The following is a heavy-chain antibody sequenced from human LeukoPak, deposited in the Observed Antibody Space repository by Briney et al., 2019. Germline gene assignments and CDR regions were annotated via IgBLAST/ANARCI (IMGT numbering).Heavy chain of an antibody. CDR3: ARDFRYHDSSGYYSFDY. Sequence: HGGSLRLSCAASGFTFTTYGMNWVRQAPGKGLEWVSYLSGRSNSIYYAESVKGRFTISRDNAKNSLYLRMNSLRDEDTAVYYCARDFRYHDSSGYYSFDYWGQGTLVTVSS. CDR1: GFTFTTYG. CDR2: LSGRSNSI. V-gene: IGHV3-48*02. D-gene: IGHD3-22*01. J-gene: IGHJ4*02.